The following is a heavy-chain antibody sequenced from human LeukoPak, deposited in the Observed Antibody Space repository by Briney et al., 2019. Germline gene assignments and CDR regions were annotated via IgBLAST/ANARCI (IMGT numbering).Heavy chain of an antibody. CDR2: ISGKSYGGTT. CDR3: SRRPYCSGGSCYPDPDAFDI. Sequence: GGSLRLSCTASGFTFGDYAMAWVRQPPGQGLEWVGFISGKSYGGTTEYAASVKGRFTISRDDSKGIAYLQISSLKTEDTAVYYCSRRPYCSGGSCYPDPDAFDIWGQGTVGTFSS. V-gene: IGHV3-49*04. CDR1: GFTFGDYA. D-gene: IGHD2-15*01. J-gene: IGHJ3*02.